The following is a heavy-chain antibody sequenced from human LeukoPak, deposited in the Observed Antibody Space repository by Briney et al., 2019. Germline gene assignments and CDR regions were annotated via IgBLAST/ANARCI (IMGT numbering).Heavy chain of an antibody. CDR3: ASLGGDYYDTGYCFDY. Sequence: PSETLSLTCTVPPTSLSSYYWRRVRQPPGKGLEWIGYIYYSGSTNYNPSLKSRVTISVDTSKNQFSLKLSSVTAADTAVYYCASLGGDYYDTGYCFDYWGQGTLVTVSS. V-gene: IGHV4-59*01. CDR1: PTSLSSYY. J-gene: IGHJ4*02. CDR2: IYYSGST. D-gene: IGHD3-22*01.